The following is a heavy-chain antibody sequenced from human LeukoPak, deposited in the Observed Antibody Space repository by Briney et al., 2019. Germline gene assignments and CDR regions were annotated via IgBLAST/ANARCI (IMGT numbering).Heavy chain of an antibody. D-gene: IGHD4-23*01. Sequence: SETLSLTCTVSGVSFSTYYWSWIRQPAGKGLEWIGRIYTSGSTNYNPSLKSRVTMSVDTSKNQFSLKLSSVTAADTAVYYCARMSTVVTRGVFDYWGQGTLVTVSS. V-gene: IGHV4-4*07. CDR1: GVSFSTYY. J-gene: IGHJ4*02. CDR3: ARMSTVVTRGVFDY. CDR2: IYTSGST.